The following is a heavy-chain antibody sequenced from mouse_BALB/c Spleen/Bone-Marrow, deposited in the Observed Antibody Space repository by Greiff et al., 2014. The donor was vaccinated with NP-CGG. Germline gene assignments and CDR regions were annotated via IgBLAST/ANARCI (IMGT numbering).Heavy chain of an antibody. V-gene: IGHV14-3*02. D-gene: IGHD1-1*01. J-gene: IGHJ3*01. Sequence: EVQLQQSGAELVKPGASVKLSCTASGFNIKDTYMHWVKQRPEQGLEWIGRIDPASGNTKFDPKFQGKATIASDKSSNTAYLQLISRISEDAAVYYCAAYYFVSSYWFAYWGQGTLVTVPA. CDR2: IDPASGNT. CDR1: GFNIKDTY. CDR3: AAYYFVSSYWFAY.